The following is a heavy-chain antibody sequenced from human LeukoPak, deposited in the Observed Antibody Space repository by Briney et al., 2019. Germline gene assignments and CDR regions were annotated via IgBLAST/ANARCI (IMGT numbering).Heavy chain of an antibody. CDR1: GYTFTSYY. CDR2: INPSGGST. Sequence: ASVKVSCKASGYTFTSYYMHWVRQAPGQGLEWMGIINPSGGSTSYAQKFQGRVTMTRDTSTSTVYMELSSLRSEDTAVYYCARVMGYCSGGNCYSAFGAFDIWGQGTMVTVSS. J-gene: IGHJ3*02. V-gene: IGHV1-46*01. D-gene: IGHD2-15*01. CDR3: ARVMGYCSGGNCYSAFGAFDI.